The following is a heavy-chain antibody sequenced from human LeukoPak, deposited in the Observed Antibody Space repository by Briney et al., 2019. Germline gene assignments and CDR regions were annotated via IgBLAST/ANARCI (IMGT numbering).Heavy chain of an antibody. CDR1: GGSISSYY. Sequence: SETLSLTCTVSGGSISSYYWSWIRQPPGKGLEWIGYIYYGGSTNYNPSLKSRVTISVDTSKNQFSLKLSSVTAADTAVYYCARTVGYCSGGSCYTFDYWGQGTLVTVSS. CDR2: IYYGGST. CDR3: ARTVGYCSGGSCYTFDY. J-gene: IGHJ4*02. V-gene: IGHV4-59*01. D-gene: IGHD2-15*01.